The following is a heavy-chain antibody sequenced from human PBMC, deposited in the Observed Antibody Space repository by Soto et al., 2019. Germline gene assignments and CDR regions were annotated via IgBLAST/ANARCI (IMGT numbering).Heavy chain of an antibody. D-gene: IGHD3-16*02. J-gene: IGHJ4*02. V-gene: IGHV4-59*08. CDR2: IYYSGST. Sequence: SETLSLTCTVCGGSISSYYWSWIRRPPGKGLEWIGYIYYSGSTNYNPSLKSRVTISVDTSKNQFSLKLSSVTTADTAVYYCARRVDYVWGSYRYSPYFDYWGQGTLVTVS. CDR3: ARRVDYVWGSYRYSPYFDY. CDR1: GGSISSYY.